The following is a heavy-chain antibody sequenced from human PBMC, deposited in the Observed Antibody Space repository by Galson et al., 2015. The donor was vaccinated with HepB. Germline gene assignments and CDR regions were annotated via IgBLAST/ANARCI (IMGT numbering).Heavy chain of an antibody. D-gene: IGHD3-3*01. CDR2: ISYDGSNK. CDR3: ARDTPIYVGVVRRFRYMDV. Sequence: SLRLSCAASGFTFSSYAMHWVRQAPGKGLEWVAVISYDGSNKYYADSVKGRFTISRDNSKNTLYLQMKSLRAEDTAVYYCARDTPIYVGVVRRFRYMDVWGKGTTVTVS. J-gene: IGHJ6*03. V-gene: IGHV3-30-3*01. CDR1: GFTFSSYA.